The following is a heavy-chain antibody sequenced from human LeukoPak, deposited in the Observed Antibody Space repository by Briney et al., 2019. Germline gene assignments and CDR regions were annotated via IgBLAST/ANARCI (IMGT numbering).Heavy chain of an antibody. Sequence: KSGGSLRLSCAASGFTFSSYSMNWVRQAPGKGLEWVSSISSSSSYIYYADSVKGRFTISRDNAKNSLYLQMNSLRAEDTAVYYCARERAEWENYWGQGTLVTVSS. CDR1: GFTFSSYS. J-gene: IGHJ4*02. CDR2: ISSSSSYI. D-gene: IGHD1-26*01. V-gene: IGHV3-21*01. CDR3: ARERAEWENY.